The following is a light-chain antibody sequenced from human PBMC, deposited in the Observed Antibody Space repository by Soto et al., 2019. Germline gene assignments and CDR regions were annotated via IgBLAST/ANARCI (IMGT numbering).Light chain of an antibody. Sequence: QSALAQRACVSGSPGQSITISCTGTSSDVGGYNYVSWYQQHPGKAPKLMIYEVSNRPSGVSNRFSGSKSGNTASLTISGLQAEDEADYYCSSYTSSSTPVFGGGTKVTVL. V-gene: IGLV2-14*01. CDR1: SSDVGGYNY. CDR2: EVS. CDR3: SSYTSSSTPV. J-gene: IGLJ2*01.